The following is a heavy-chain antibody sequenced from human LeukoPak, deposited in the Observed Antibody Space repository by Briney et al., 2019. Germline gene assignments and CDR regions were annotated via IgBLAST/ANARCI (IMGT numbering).Heavy chain of an antibody. CDR2: IYYNEDT. Sequence: SETLSLTCSVSGVSIYSSTYYWAWIRQPPGKGLEFIGSIYYNEDTFHNPSLKSRLTISVDTSANLFSLRLTSVTAADAATYYCARQLAAGNDGFDVWGQGTVVTVSS. CDR1: GVSIYSSTYY. J-gene: IGHJ3*01. CDR3: ARQLAAGNDGFDV. D-gene: IGHD2-15*01. V-gene: IGHV4-39*01.